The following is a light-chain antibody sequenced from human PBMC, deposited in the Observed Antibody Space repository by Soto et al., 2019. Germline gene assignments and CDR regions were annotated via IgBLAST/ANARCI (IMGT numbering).Light chain of an antibody. CDR3: QQYNNWPPLLT. V-gene: IGKV3-15*01. CDR1: QSVSSN. Sequence: EIVMTQSPATLSVSPGERATLSCRASQSVSSNLAWYQQKPGQAPRLLIYGASTRATGIPARFSGSGSGTEFTLTISSLQSEDFAVYYCQQYNNWPPLLTFGPGTKVDLK. J-gene: IGKJ3*01. CDR2: GAS.